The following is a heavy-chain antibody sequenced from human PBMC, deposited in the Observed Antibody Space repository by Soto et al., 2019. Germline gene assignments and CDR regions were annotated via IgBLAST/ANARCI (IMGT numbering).Heavy chain of an antibody. V-gene: IGHV1-69*13. CDR3: AISGEMATITAEYFQH. Sequence: SVKVSCKASGGTFSSYAISWVRQAPGQGLEWMGGIIPIFGTANYAQKFQGRVTITADESTSTAYMELSSLRSEDTAVYYCAISGEMATITAEYFQHWGQGTLVTVSS. J-gene: IGHJ1*01. D-gene: IGHD5-12*01. CDR2: IIPIFGTA. CDR1: GGTFSSYA.